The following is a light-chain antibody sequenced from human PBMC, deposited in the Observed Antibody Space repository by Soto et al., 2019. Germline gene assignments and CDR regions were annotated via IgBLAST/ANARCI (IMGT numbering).Light chain of an antibody. Sequence: EIVLTQSPATLSLSPGERATLSCWASQSVSTYLAWYQQKPGQAPRLLISDASNRATGIPARFSGSGSGTDFTLTISSLEPEDSAVYYCQKRYNTRLTFGGGTRVEIK. CDR3: QKRYNTRLT. J-gene: IGKJ4*01. CDR2: DAS. CDR1: QSVSTY. V-gene: IGKV3-11*01.